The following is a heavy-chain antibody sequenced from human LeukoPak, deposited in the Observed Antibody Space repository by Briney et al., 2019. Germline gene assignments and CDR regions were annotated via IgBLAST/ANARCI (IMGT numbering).Heavy chain of an antibody. CDR2: INHSGST. D-gene: IGHD3-10*01. J-gene: IGHJ6*02. CDR1: GGSFSGYY. Sequence: SETLSLTCAVYGGSFSGYYWSWIRQPPGKGLEWIGEINHSGSTNYNPSLKSRVTISVGTSKNQFSLKLSSVTAADTAVYYCARVKGRGVNYYYGMDVWGQGTTVTVSS. V-gene: IGHV4-34*01. CDR3: ARVKGRGVNYYYGMDV.